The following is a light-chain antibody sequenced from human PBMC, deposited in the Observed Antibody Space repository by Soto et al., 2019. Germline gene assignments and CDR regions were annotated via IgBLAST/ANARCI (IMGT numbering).Light chain of an antibody. CDR3: FSCAGSNNVV. J-gene: IGLJ1*01. V-gene: IGLV2-8*01. CDR2: EVT. CDR1: SSDVGGYNY. Sequence: QSALTQPPSASGSPGQSVTISCTGTSSDVGGYNYVSWYQQHPGKAPKLMIYEVTKRPSGVPDRFSGSKSGNTASLTVTGLQAEDEADYYCFSCAGSNNVVFGTGTKLTVL.